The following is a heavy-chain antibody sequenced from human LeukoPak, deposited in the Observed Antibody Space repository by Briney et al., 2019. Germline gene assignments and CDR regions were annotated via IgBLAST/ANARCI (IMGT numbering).Heavy chain of an antibody. D-gene: IGHD6-13*01. CDR1: GDSVSSSSAA. Sequence: SQTLSLTCAISGDSVSSSSAAWNWIRQSPWRGLEWLGRTYYRSKWYNDYAISVKSRITINPDASKSQFSLQLNSVTPEDTAVYYCARGPIAASDKRAFDIWGQGTMVTVSS. CDR3: ARGPIAASDKRAFDI. V-gene: IGHV6-1*01. J-gene: IGHJ3*02. CDR2: TYYRSKWYN.